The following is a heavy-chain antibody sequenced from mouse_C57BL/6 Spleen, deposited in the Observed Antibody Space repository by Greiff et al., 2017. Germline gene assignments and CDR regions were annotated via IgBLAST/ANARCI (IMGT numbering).Heavy chain of an antibody. CDR3: AREEEKGPWFAY. CDR1: GYTFTSYW. J-gene: IGHJ3*01. Sequence: QVQLQQPGAELVKPGASVKMSCKASGYTFTSYWITWVKQRPGQGLEWIGDIYPGSGSTNYNEKFKSKATLTVDTSSSTAYMQLSSLTSEDSAVYDCAREEEKGPWFAYWGQGTLVTVSA. CDR2: IYPGSGST. V-gene: IGHV1-55*01.